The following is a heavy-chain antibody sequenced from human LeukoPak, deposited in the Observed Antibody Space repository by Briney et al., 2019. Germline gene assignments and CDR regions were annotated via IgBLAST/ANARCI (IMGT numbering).Heavy chain of an antibody. J-gene: IGHJ4*02. CDR3: AKDDLITMIVVAQGYFDY. D-gene: IGHD3-22*01. V-gene: IGHV3-23*01. Sequence: SGGSLRLSCAASGFTFSSYAMSWVRQAPGKGLEWVSAISGSGGSTYYADSVKGRFTISRDNSKNTLYLQTNSLRAEDTAVYYCAKDDLITMIVVAQGYFDYWGQGTLVTVSS. CDR2: ISGSGGST. CDR1: GFTFSSYA.